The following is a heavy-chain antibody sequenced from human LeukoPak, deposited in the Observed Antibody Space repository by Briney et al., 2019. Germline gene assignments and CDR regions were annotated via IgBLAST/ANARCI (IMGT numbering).Heavy chain of an antibody. CDR2: ISYDGSNK. D-gene: IGHD6-13*01. Sequence: GRSLRLSCAASGFTFSSYAMHWVRQAPGKGLEWVAVISYDGSNKYYADSVKGRFTISRDNSKNTLYLQMNSLRAEDTVVYYCARGDSSSWYATIFDYWGQGTLVTVSS. J-gene: IGHJ4*02. CDR3: ARGDSSSWYATIFDY. V-gene: IGHV3-30*01. CDR1: GFTFSSYA.